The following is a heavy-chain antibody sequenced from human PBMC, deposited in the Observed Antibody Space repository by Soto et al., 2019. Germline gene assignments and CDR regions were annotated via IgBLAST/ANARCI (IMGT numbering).Heavy chain of an antibody. D-gene: IGHD6-19*01. V-gene: IGHV3-21*01. CDR2: ISSSSSYI. Sequence: GGSLRLSXAASGFTFSSYSMNWVRQAPGKGLEWVSSISSSSSYIYYADSVKGRFTISRDNAKNSLYLQMNSLRAEDTAVYYCARDYSSGWSNWFDPWGQGTLVTVSS. CDR1: GFTFSSYS. CDR3: ARDYSSGWSNWFDP. J-gene: IGHJ5*02.